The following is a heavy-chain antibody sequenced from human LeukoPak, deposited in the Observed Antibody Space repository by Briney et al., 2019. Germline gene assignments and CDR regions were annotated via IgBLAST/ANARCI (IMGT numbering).Heavy chain of an antibody. Sequence: PGGSLRLSCAASGFTFSSYSMNWVRQAPGKGLEWVSSISSSSSYIYYADSVKGRFTISRDNAKNSLYLQMNSLRAEDTAVYYCATSGYSYGYMVDYWGQATLVTVSS. D-gene: IGHD5-18*01. V-gene: IGHV3-21*01. CDR3: ATSGYSYGYMVDY. J-gene: IGHJ4*02. CDR2: ISSSSSYI. CDR1: GFTFSSYS.